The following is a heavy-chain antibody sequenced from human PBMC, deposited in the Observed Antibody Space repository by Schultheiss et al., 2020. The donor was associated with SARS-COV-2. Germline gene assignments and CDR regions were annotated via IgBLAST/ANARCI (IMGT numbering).Heavy chain of an antibody. CDR1: GFTFSSYW. J-gene: IGHJ6*02. CDR2: IKSDGSST. CDR3: ARDGYLYCSGGSCYPTFYYYYGMDV. D-gene: IGHD2-15*01. V-gene: IGHV3-74*01. Sequence: GGSLRLSCAASGFTFSSYWMHWVRQAPGKGLVWVSRIKSDGSSTSYADSVKGRFTISRDNAKNTLYLQMNSLIAEDTAVYYCARDGYLYCSGGSCYPTFYYYYGMDVWGQGTTVTVSS.